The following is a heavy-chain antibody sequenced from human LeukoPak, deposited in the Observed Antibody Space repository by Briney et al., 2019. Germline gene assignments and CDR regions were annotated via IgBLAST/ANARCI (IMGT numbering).Heavy chain of an antibody. V-gene: IGHV4-34*01. D-gene: IGHD3-10*01. CDR2: MNHSGST. J-gene: IGHJ6*03. CDR1: GGSFSGYY. Sequence: SETLSLTCAVYGGSFSGYYWTWIRQPPGKGLEWIGEMNHSGSTNYNPSLKSRVTISVDTSKNQFSLKLSSVTAADTAVYYCARRRAGYYGSGRPNYYMDVWGKGTTVTISS. CDR3: ARRRAGYYGSGRPNYYMDV.